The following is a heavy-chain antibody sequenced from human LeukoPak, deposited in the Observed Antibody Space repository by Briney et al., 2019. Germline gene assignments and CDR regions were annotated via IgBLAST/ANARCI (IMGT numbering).Heavy chain of an antibody. Sequence: PGGSLRLSCAASGFSFTTNWMHWVRQTPGKRLEWVAELNEDGTVKYYVDSVKGRFTISGDNAKNSLYLQMNRLRAEDTGVYFCANVPRSTVSYWGRGTLVTVSS. V-gene: IGHV3-7*01. CDR3: ANVPRSTVSY. CDR1: GFSFTTNW. J-gene: IGHJ4*02. D-gene: IGHD2-15*01. CDR2: LNEDGTVK.